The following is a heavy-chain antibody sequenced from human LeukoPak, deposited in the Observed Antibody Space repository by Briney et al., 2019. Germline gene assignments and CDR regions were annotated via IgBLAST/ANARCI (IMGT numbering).Heavy chain of an antibody. D-gene: IGHD1-26*01. Sequence: ASVKVSCKASGGTFSSYAISWVRQAPGQGLEWMGGIIPIFGTANYAQKFQGRVTITADESTSTAYMELRSLRSEDTAVYYCARSPSGSYYDNYYYGMDVWGQGTTVTVSS. CDR3: ARSPSGSYYDNYYYGMDV. J-gene: IGHJ6*02. CDR2: IIPIFGTA. CDR1: GGTFSSYA. V-gene: IGHV1-69*01.